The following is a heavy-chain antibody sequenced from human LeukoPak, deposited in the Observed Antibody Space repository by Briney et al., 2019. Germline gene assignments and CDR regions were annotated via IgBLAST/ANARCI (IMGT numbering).Heavy chain of an antibody. V-gene: IGHV4-31*03. CDR1: GGSISSGGYY. J-gene: IGHJ5*02. Sequence: SQTLSLTCTVSGGSISSGGYYWSWIRQHPGKGLEWTGYIYYSGSTYYNPSLKSRVTISVDTSKNKFSLKLSSVTAADTAVYYCAREHATGTMGWFDPWGQGTLVTVSS. CDR3: AREHATGTMGWFDP. D-gene: IGHD4-17*01. CDR2: IYYSGST.